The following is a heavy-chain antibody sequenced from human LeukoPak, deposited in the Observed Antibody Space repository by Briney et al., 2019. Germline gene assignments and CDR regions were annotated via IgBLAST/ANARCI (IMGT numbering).Heavy chain of an antibody. Sequence: PSETLSLTCAVYGGSFSGYYWSWIRQPPGKGLEWIGEINHSGSTNYNPSLKSRVTISVDTSKSQFSLKLSSVTAADTAVYYCARGSTMVRGVTYYYYYYMDVWGKGTTVTVSS. V-gene: IGHV4-34*01. CDR3: ARGSTMVRGVTYYYYYYMDV. CDR2: INHSGST. D-gene: IGHD3-10*01. CDR1: GGSFSGYY. J-gene: IGHJ6*03.